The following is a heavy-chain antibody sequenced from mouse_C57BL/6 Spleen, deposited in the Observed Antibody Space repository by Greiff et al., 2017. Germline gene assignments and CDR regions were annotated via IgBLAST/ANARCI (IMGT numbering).Heavy chain of an antibody. J-gene: IGHJ3*01. CDR1: GYTFTSYW. Sequence: QVQLQQSGAELVRPGSSVKLSCKASGYTFTSYWMHWVQQRTIPGLEWIGNIDPSDSETHYNQKFKDKATLTVDKSSSTAYMQLSSLTSEDSAVDYCATYYYGSSFPFAYWGQGTLVTVSA. CDR3: ATYYYGSSFPFAY. CDR2: IDPSDSET. V-gene: IGHV1-52*01. D-gene: IGHD1-1*01.